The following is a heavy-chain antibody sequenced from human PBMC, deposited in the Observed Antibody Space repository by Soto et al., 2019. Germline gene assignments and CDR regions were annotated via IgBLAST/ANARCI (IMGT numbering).Heavy chain of an antibody. CDR2: ISYDGKQT. Sequence: PGGSLGLSCGAPGVTFKDYGMHWVRQAPGKGLEWVAVISYDGKQTYYADSVKGRFTISKDKSKRTLFLQMNSLRVDDTAVYYCPRDGWGSYWYFELWGGGTTVTVCS. J-gene: IGHJ2*01. CDR3: PRDGWGSYWYFEL. V-gene: IGHV3-30*03. D-gene: IGHD1-26*01. CDR1: GVTFKDYG.